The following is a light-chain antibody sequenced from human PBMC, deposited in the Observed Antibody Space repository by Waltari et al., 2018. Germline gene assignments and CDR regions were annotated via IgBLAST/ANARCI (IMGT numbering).Light chain of an antibody. CDR2: EVS. CDR3: CSYAGSSTSPYV. CDR1: SRDVGSYNL. Sequence: QSALTQPASVSGSPGQSITISCTGTSRDVGSYNLVSWYQQHPGKAPKLMIYEVSKRPSGVSNRFSGSKSGNTASLTISGLQAEDEADYYCCSYAGSSTSPYVFGTGTKVTVL. J-gene: IGLJ1*01. V-gene: IGLV2-23*02.